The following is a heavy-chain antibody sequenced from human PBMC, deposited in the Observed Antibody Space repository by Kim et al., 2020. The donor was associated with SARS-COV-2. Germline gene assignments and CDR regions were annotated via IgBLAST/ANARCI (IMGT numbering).Heavy chain of an antibody. CDR3: AREGGITYALGVHYGMDV. J-gene: IGHJ6*02. V-gene: IGHV3-48*02. D-gene: IGHD3-10*01. Sequence: KGRFTISRDNAKNSLYLQMNSLRDEDTAVYYCAREGGITYALGVHYGMDVWGQGTTVTVSS.